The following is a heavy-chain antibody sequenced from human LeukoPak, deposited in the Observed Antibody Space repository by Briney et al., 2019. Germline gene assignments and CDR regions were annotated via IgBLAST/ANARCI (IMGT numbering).Heavy chain of an antibody. CDR1: GFTFSDYG. J-gene: IGHJ5*01. D-gene: IGHD2-15*01. Sequence: GGSLRLSCAASGFTFSDYGMSWVRQAPGKGLEWVSSISSSSSYIYYADSLKGRFTISRDNAKKSVYLQMNSLRAEDTAVYYCARGALDAATPFDSWGQGTLVTVSS. CDR2: ISSSSSYI. CDR3: ARGALDAATPFDS. V-gene: IGHV3-21*01.